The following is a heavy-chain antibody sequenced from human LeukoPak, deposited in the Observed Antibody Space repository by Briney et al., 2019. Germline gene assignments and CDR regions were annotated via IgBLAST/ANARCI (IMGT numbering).Heavy chain of an antibody. CDR2: IKHDGSER. CDR3: ARDDNWGSDY. D-gene: IGHD7-27*01. Sequence: GGSLRLSCAASGFSFSSYWMSWVRQAPGKGLEWLANIKHDGSERYYVDSVKGRFTISRDNAKNSLYLQMNSLKAEDTAMYYCARDDNWGSDYWGQGTLVTVSS. CDR1: GFSFSSYW. V-gene: IGHV3-7*04. J-gene: IGHJ4*02.